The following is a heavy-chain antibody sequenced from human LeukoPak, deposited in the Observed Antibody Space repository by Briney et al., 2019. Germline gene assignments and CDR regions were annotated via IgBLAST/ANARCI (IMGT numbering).Heavy chain of an antibody. V-gene: IGHV3-66*01. CDR2: IYSGGST. CDR3: ASFLYSSGWFDY. D-gene: IGHD6-19*01. Sequence: GGSLRLSCAASGFTVSSNYMSWVRQAPGKGLEWVSVIYSGGSTNYADSVKGRFNISRDNSKNTLYLQMNSLRAEDTAVYYCASFLYSSGWFDYWGQGTLVTVSS. J-gene: IGHJ4*02. CDR1: GFTVSSNY.